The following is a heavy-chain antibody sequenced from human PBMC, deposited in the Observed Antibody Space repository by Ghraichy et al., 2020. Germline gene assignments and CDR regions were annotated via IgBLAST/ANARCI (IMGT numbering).Heavy chain of an antibody. V-gene: IGHV3-21*01. CDR3: ARGPHPFYHYYGMDV. J-gene: IGHJ6*02. Sequence: GESLNISCAASGFTFSSCNMNWVRQAPGKGLEWVSSIGSSRSYIYYADSLKGRFTISRDNAKNSLYLQMDSLRAEDTAVYYCARGPHPFYHYYGMDVWGQGTTVTVSS. CDR1: GFTFSSCN. CDR2: IGSSRSYI.